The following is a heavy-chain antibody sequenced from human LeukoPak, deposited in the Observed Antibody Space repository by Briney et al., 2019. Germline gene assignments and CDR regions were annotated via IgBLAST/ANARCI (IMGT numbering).Heavy chain of an antibody. V-gene: IGHV1-2*02. Sequence: ASVKVSCKASGYTFTGYYMHWVPQAPGQGLEWMGWINPNSGGTNYAQKFQGRVTMTRDTSISTAYMELSRLRSDDTAVYYCARDISAYSGSYSDYWGQGTLVTVSS. D-gene: IGHD1-26*01. J-gene: IGHJ4*02. CDR1: GYTFTGYY. CDR3: ARDISAYSGSYSDY. CDR2: INPNSGGT.